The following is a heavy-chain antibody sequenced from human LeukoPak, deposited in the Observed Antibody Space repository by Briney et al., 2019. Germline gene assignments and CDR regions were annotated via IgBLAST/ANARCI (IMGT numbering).Heavy chain of an antibody. V-gene: IGHV4-61*02. CDR3: ARARRDGYNHPFDY. J-gene: IGHJ4*02. CDR2: IYTSGST. D-gene: IGHD5-24*01. Sequence: PSETLSLTCTASGGSISSGSYYWSWIRQPAGKGLEWIGRIYTSGSTNYNPSLKSRVTISVDTSKNQFSLKLSSVTAADTAVYYCARARRDGYNHPFDYWGQGTLVTVSS. CDR1: GGSISSGSYY.